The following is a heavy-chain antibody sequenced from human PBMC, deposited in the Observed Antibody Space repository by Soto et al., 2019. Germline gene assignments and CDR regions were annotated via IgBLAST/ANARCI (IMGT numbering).Heavy chain of an antibody. CDR1: GGSISSDGYS. D-gene: IGHD2-8*01. Sequence: SETLSLTCTVSGGSISSDGYSWSWIRQPLGKGLECMGYIYYSGITYYSPSLKSRVTISVDTSKNQFSLRLSSVTAADTAVYYCAREGDCTNGVCYDYWGQGTLVTVSS. V-gene: IGHV4-30-4*01. J-gene: IGHJ4*02. CDR3: AREGDCTNGVCYDY. CDR2: IYYSGIT.